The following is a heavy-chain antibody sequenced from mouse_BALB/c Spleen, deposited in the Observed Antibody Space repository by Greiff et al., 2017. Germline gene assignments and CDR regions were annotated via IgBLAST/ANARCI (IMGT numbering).Heavy chain of an antibody. CDR3: ARREIYYDYAWFAY. V-gene: IGHV1-9*01. D-gene: IGHD2-4*01. J-gene: IGHJ3*01. CDR2: ILPGSGST. Sequence: QVQLKESGAELMKPGASVKISCKATGYTFSSYWIEWVKQRPGHGLEWIGEILPGSGSTNYNEKFKGKATFTADTSSNTAYMQLSSLTSEDSAVYYCARREIYYDYAWFAYWGQGTLVTVSA. CDR1: GYTFSSYW.